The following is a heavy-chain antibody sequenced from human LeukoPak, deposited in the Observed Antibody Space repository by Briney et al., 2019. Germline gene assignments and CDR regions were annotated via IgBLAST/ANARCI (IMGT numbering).Heavy chain of an antibody. J-gene: IGHJ6*03. D-gene: IGHD3-10*01. Sequence: GGSLRLSCSASGFTFSEAWLSWVRQAPGKGLEWVANIKQDGSEKYYVDSVKGRFTISRDNAKNSLYLQMNSLRAEDTAVYYCARVGGSGKFSDYYYYMDVWGKGTTVTVSS. CDR3: ARVGGSGKFSDYYYYMDV. CDR1: GFTFSEAW. V-gene: IGHV3-7*01. CDR2: IKQDGSEK.